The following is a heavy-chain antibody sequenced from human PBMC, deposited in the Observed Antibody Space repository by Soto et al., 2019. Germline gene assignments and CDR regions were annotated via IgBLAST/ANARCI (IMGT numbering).Heavy chain of an antibody. J-gene: IGHJ4*02. V-gene: IGHV3-23*01. CDR1: GFTFSSYA. D-gene: IGHD3-22*01. CDR3: AKTHYYDSSAQTHDY. CDR2: ISGSGGST. Sequence: EVQLLESGGGLVQPGGSLRLSCAASGFTFSSYAMSWVRQAPGKGLEWVSAISGSGGSTYYADSVKGRFTISRDNSKNTLYLQMKSLRAEDTAVYYCAKTHYYDSSAQTHDYWGQGTLVTVSS.